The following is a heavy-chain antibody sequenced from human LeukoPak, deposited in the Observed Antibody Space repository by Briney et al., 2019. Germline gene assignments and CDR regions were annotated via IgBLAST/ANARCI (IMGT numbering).Heavy chain of an antibody. CDR2: IYTSGST. Sequence: SETLSLTCTVSGGSISSYYWSWIRQPPGKGLEWIGRIYTSGSTNYNPSLKSRVTISVDTSKNQFSLNLTSVTAADTAVYYCASLRERSYYARGFDYWGQGTLVTVSS. V-gene: IGHV4-4*08. D-gene: IGHD4-11*01. J-gene: IGHJ4*02. CDR3: ASLRERSYYARGFDY. CDR1: GGSISSYY.